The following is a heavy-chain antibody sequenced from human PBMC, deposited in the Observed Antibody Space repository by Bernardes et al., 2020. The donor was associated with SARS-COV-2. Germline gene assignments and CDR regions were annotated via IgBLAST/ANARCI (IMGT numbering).Heavy chain of an antibody. CDR2: INPNSGGT. D-gene: IGHD5-18*01. V-gene: IGHV1-2*02. CDR1: GYTFTGYY. Sequence: ASMKVSCKASGYTFTGYYMHWVRQAPGQGLEWMGWINPNSGGTNYAQKFQGRVTMTRDTSISTAYMELSRLRSDDTAVYYCATMDTAMASWPYYYYGMDVWGQGTTVTVSS. CDR3: ATMDTAMASWPYYYYGMDV. J-gene: IGHJ6*02.